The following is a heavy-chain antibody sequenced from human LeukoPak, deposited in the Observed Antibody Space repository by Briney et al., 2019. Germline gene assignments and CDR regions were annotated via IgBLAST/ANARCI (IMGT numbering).Heavy chain of an antibody. CDR1: GYTFTSYA. CDR3: AREDRPLWSGYYTVHFDY. CDR2: INAGNGNT. J-gene: IGHJ4*02. Sequence: GASVKVSCKASGYTFTSYAMHWVRQAPGQRLEWMGWINAGNGNTKYSQKFQGRVTITRDTSASTAYMELSSLRSEDTAVYYCAREDRPLWSGYYTVHFDYWGQGTLVTVSS. V-gene: IGHV1-3*01. D-gene: IGHD3-3*01.